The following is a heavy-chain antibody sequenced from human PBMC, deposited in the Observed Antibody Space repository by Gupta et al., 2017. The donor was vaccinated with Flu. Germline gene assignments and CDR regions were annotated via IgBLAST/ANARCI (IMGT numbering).Heavy chain of an antibody. D-gene: IGHD3-9*01. V-gene: IGHV4-39*01. J-gene: IGHJ5*02. CDR3: ARRGKTGYDNWFDP. CDR2: IFYTGST. Sequence: RQPPGKGLEWIGSIFYTGSTSYSPSLKRRVTISVDTSKNQFSLKLSSVTAADTAVYYCARRGKTGYDNWFDPWGQGTLVTVSS.